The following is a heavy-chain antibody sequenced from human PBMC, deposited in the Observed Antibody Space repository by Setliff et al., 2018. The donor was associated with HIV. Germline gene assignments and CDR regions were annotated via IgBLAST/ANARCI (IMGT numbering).Heavy chain of an antibody. CDR3: ARSVMTTTNHFDY. V-gene: IGHV4-34*01. CDR2: INHSGST. J-gene: IGHJ4*02. Sequence: SETLSLTCAVYGGSFSGYCWSWIRQPPGKGLEWIGEINHSGSTNYNPSLKSRVTISVDMSKNQFSLKLTSVTAADTAVFYCARSVMTTTNHFDYWGPGTLVTVSS. D-gene: IGHD4-4*01. CDR1: GGSFSGYC.